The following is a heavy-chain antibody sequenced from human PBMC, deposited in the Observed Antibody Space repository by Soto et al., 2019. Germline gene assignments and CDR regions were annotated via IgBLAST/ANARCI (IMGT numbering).Heavy chain of an antibody. CDR2: IIPIFGTA. Sequence: QVQLVQSGAEVKKPGSSVKVSCKASGGTFSSYAISWVRQAPGQGLEWMGGIIPIFGTANYAQKFQGRVTITADKSTSTAYMERSSLRSEDTAVYYCARDSISNHAAYYYGMDVWGQGTTVTVSS. J-gene: IGHJ6*02. D-gene: IGHD3-9*01. V-gene: IGHV1-69*06. CDR3: ARDSISNHAAYYYGMDV. CDR1: GGTFSSYA.